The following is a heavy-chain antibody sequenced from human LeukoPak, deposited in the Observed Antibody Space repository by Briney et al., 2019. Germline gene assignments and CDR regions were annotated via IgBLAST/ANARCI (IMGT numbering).Heavy chain of an antibody. CDR3: ARVPVDSDELDI. CDR2: IYHSGST. Sequence: PSETLSLTCTVSGGSISSSSYYWGWIRQPPGKGLEWIGEIYHSGSTNYNPSLESRVSISIDKSKNQFSLKLNSVTAADTAVYYCARVPVDSDELDIWGQGTMVTVS. D-gene: IGHD2-15*01. V-gene: IGHV4-39*07. J-gene: IGHJ3*02. CDR1: GGSISSSSYY.